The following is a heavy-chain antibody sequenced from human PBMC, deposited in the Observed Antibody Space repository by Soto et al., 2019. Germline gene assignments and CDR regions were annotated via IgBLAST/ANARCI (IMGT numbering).Heavy chain of an antibody. J-gene: IGHJ6*02. CDR3: SGGYYYDSSGWTDYYYYGLDV. Sequence: PGGSLRLCCAASGFTVSSNYMSWVRQAPGKGLEWVSVIYSGGSTYYADSVKGRFTISRDNSKNTLYLQMNSLRAEDTAVYYCSGGYYYDSSGWTDYYYYGLDVWGQGTTVTVSS. CDR1: GFTVSSNY. CDR2: IYSGGST. V-gene: IGHV3-53*01. D-gene: IGHD3-22*01.